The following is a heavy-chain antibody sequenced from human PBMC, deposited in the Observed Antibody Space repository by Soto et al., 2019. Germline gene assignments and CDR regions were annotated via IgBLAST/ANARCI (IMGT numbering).Heavy chain of an antibody. CDR2: ISGYGDST. CDR3: AKDYMGGAMDV. CDR1: GFTFRNYA. D-gene: IGHD3-16*01. J-gene: IGHJ6*02. Sequence: GGSLRLSCAASGFTFRNYAMSWVRQAPGKGLEWVSAISGYGDSTYQADSVKGRFTISRDNSKNTLYLQMNSLRAEDTAIYYWAKDYMGGAMDVWGQGTTVTVSS. V-gene: IGHV3-23*01.